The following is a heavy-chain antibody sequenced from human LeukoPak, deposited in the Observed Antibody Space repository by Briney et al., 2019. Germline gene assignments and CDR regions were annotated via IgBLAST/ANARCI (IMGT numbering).Heavy chain of an antibody. J-gene: IGHJ4*02. CDR3: ARWTDSCYDLSFDH. V-gene: IGHV3-48*04. Sequence: GGSLRLSCTASGFTFSSYSMNWVRQAPGKGLEWVSYISTSSTTIYYADSVRGRFTISRDNVKNSLYLQMNSLRAEDTAVYYCARWTDSCYDLSFDHWGQGTLVTVSS. CDR2: ISTSSTTI. CDR1: GFTFSSYS. D-gene: IGHD5-12*01.